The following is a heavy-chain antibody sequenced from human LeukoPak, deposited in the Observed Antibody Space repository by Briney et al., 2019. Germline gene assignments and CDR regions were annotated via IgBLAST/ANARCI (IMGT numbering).Heavy chain of an antibody. CDR1: GYTFTGFF. J-gene: IGHJ4*02. D-gene: IGHD3-10*01. V-gene: IGHV1-2*02. Sequence: ASVKVSCKVSGYTFTGFFIHWMRQAPGQGLEWMGWINPNSGGTNYAQKFQGRVTMTSDTSITTTYMELSRLRSDDTAVYYCARGPSHGGHDYWGQGTVVTVSS. CDR3: ARGPSHGGHDY. CDR2: INPNSGGT.